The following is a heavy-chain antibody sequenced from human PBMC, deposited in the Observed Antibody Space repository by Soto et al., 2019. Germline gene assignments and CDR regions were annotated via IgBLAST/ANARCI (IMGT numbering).Heavy chain of an antibody. V-gene: IGHV4-34*01. CDR1: GGSFSGYY. Sequence: SETLSLTCAVYGGSFSGYYWSWIRQPPGKGLEWIGEINHSGRVNYSPSLKSRVTISLDTSKNQFSLTLSAVTAADTAMYYCSTRAYDTNGYYRFDPWGQGTLVTVSS. CDR2: INHSGRV. J-gene: IGHJ5*01. D-gene: IGHD3-22*01. CDR3: STRAYDTNGYYRFDP.